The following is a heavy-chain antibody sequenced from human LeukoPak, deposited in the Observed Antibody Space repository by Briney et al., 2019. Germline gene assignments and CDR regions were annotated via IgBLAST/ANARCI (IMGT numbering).Heavy chain of an antibody. CDR3: AKDAICSGGSCYPDAFDI. V-gene: IGHV3-23*01. CDR1: GFTFSSYA. J-gene: IGHJ3*02. CDR2: ISGSGGST. D-gene: IGHD2-15*01. Sequence: PGGSLRLSCAASGFTFSSYAMSWVRQAPGKGLEWVSAISGSGGSTYYADSVKGRFTISRDNSKNTLYLQMNSLRAEDTAVYYCAKDAICSGGSCYPDAFDIWGQGTMVTVSS.